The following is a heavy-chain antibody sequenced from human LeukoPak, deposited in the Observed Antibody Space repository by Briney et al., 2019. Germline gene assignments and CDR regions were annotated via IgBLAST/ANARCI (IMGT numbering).Heavy chain of an antibody. D-gene: IGHD4-17*01. J-gene: IGHJ4*02. CDR1: GYTLTNNW. CDR2: IYPGDSDT. Sequence: GESLKISCKISGYTLTNNWIGWVRQVPGKGLEWMGIIYPGDSDTRYSPSFQGQVTISADKSISTAYLQWSSLKASDTAMYYCARGHDYGDYARNFDYWGQGTLVTVSS. V-gene: IGHV5-51*01. CDR3: ARGHDYGDYARNFDY.